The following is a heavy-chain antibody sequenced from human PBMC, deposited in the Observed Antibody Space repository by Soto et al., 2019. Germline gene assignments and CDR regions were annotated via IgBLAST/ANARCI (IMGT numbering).Heavy chain of an antibody. Sequence: GASVKVSCKASGYTFTSYAMHWVRQAPGQRLEWVGWINAGNGNTKYSQKFQGRVTITRDTSASTAYMELSSLRSEDTAVYYCARDLRDYPLGNYFDYWGQGTLVTVSS. V-gene: IGHV1-3*01. CDR1: GYTFTSYA. CDR3: ARDLRDYPLGNYFDY. D-gene: IGHD4-17*01. CDR2: INAGNGNT. J-gene: IGHJ4*02.